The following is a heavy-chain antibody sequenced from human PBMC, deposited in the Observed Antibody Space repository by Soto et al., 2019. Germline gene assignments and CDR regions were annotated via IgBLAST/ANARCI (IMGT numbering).Heavy chain of an antibody. CDR3: ARDPSPDY. CDR1: GFTFSSYA. CDR2: ISYDGSNK. Sequence: QVQLVESGGGAVQPGRSLRLSCAASGFTFSSYAMHWVRQAPGKGLEWVAVISYDGSNKYYADSVKGRFTISRDNSKNTLYLQMNSLRAEDTAVYYCARDPSPDYWGQGTLVTVSS. J-gene: IGHJ4*02. V-gene: IGHV3-30-3*01.